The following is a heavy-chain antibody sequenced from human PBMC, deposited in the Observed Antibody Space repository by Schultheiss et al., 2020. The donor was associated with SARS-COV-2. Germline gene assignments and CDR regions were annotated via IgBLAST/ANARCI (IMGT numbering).Heavy chain of an antibody. D-gene: IGHD3-10*01. V-gene: IGHV3-74*01. CDR1: GFTFSNND. CDR2: INSDGSST. CDR3: ARDNLNLWFGELPVGPYYYYYYGMDV. J-gene: IGHJ6*02. Sequence: GGSLRLSCAVSGFTFSNNDMHWVRQGTGKGLEWVSGINSDGSSTSYADSVKGRFTISRDNAKNSLYLQMNSLRAEDTAVYYCARDNLNLWFGELPVGPYYYYYYGMDVWGQGTTVTVSS.